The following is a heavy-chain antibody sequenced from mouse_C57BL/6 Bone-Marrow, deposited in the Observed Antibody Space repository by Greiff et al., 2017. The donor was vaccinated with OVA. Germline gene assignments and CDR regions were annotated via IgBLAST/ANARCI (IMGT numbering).Heavy chain of an antibody. CDR3: ARDDYLY. J-gene: IGHJ4*01. V-gene: IGHV5-4*03. CDR2: ISDGGSYT. Sequence: EVKLVESGGGLVKPGGSLKLSCAASGFTFSSYAMSWVRQTPEKRLEWVATISDGGSYTYYPDNVKGRFTISRDNAKNNLYLQMSHLKSEDTAMYYCARDDYLYWGQGTSVTVSS. D-gene: IGHD2-4*01. CDR1: GFTFSSYA.